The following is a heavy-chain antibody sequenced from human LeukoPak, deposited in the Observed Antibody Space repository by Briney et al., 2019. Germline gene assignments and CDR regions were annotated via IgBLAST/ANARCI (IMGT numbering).Heavy chain of an antibody. CDR1: GYSISSGYY. J-gene: IGHJ5*02. CDR2: IYHSGST. Sequence: RASETLSLTCAVSGYSISSGYYWGWIRQPPGKGLEWIGSIYHSGSTYYNPSLKSRVTISVDTSKNQFSLKLSSVTAADTAEYYCAREAPGIAAAGNWFDPWGQGTLVTVSS. CDR3: AREAPGIAAAGNWFDP. V-gene: IGHV4-38-2*02. D-gene: IGHD6-13*01.